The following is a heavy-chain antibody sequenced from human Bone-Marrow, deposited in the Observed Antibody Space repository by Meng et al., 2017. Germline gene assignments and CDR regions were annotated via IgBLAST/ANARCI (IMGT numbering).Heavy chain of an antibody. V-gene: IGHV4-31*03. Sequence: QVQLQESGPGLVKPSQTLSLTCTVSGGSISSGGYYWSWIRQHPGKGLEWIGYIYYSGTTYYNPSLKSRVTISVDTSKNQFSLKLSSVTAADTAVYYCARDRNDYGSHYFDYWGQGTLVTVSS. CDR2: IYYSGTT. CDR1: GGSISSGGYY. CDR3: ARDRNDYGSHYFDY. J-gene: IGHJ4*02. D-gene: IGHD4-17*01.